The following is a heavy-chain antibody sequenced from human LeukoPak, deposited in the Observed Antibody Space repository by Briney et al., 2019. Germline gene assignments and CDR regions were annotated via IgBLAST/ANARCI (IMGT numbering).Heavy chain of an antibody. CDR1: GFTFTSSA. CDR2: IVVGSGNT. V-gene: IGHV1-58*02. D-gene: IGHD1-7*01. J-gene: IGHJ6*04. CDR3: ATINWNYGHHIIPDRFMDV. Sequence: SVKVSCKASGFTFTSSAMQWVRQARGQRLEWIGWIVVGSGNTNYAQKFQGRVTMTEDTSTDTAYMELSSLRSEDTAVYYCATINWNYGHHIIPDRFMDVWGKGTTVTVSS.